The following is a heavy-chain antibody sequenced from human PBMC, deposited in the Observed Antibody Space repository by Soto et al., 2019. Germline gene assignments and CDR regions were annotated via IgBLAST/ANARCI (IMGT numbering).Heavy chain of an antibody. J-gene: IGHJ5*02. CDR2: IHLGGTT. Sequence: QVQLQESGPGLVKPSGTLSLTCAVSGDSITSSAWWSCVRQPPGKGLEWIGEIHLGGTTNYNPSLKSRVTISVDRSKTQFSLILNSVPAADTAIYYCARGDNWRLDLWGQGTLVTVSS. CDR1: GDSITSSAW. CDR3: ARGDNWRLDL. V-gene: IGHV4-4*02. D-gene: IGHD1-20*01.